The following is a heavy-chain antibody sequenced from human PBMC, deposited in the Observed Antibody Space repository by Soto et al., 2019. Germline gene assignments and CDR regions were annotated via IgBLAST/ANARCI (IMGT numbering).Heavy chain of an antibody. V-gene: IGHV3-53*01. CDR3: ARGIRLAAGTYYFDY. J-gene: IGHJ4*02. D-gene: IGHD6-13*01. CDR2: IYTGGYT. CDR1: GFTVSGNY. Sequence: EVQLVESGGGLIQPGGSLRLSCAASGFTVSGNYMSWVRQAPGKGLEWVSVIYTGGYTFYADSVKGRFTISRDNAKNSLYLQMNSLRAEDTAVYYCARGIRLAAGTYYFDYWGQGTLVTVSS.